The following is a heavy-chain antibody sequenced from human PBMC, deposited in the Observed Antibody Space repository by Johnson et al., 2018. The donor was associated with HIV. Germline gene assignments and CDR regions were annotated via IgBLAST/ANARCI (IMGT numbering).Heavy chain of an antibody. CDR2: IYSGGST. J-gene: IGHJ3*02. D-gene: IGHD5-18*01. CDR3: TTEDPRGYGYLFSFGDAFDI. Sequence: VQLVESGGGLVQPGGSLRLSCAASGFTVSSNYMSWVRQAPGKGLEWVSVIYSGGSTYYADSVKGRFTISRDHSKNTLYLQMNSLKTEDTAVYYCTTEDPRGYGYLFSFGDAFDIWGQGTMVTVSS. V-gene: IGHV3-66*01. CDR1: GFTVSSNY.